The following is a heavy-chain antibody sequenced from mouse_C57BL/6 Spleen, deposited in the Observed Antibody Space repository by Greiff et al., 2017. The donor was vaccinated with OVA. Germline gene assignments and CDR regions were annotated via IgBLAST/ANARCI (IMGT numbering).Heavy chain of an antibody. Sequence: QVQLQQSGPELVKPGASVKISCKASGYAFSSSWMNWVKQRPGKGLEWIGRIYPGDGDTNYNGKFKGKATLTADKSSSTAYMQLSSLTSEDSAVYVCARGVVTKGWYFDVWGTGTTVTVSS. CDR3: ARGVVTKGWYFDV. J-gene: IGHJ1*03. V-gene: IGHV1-82*01. CDR2: IYPGDGDT. CDR1: GYAFSSSW. D-gene: IGHD2-12*01.